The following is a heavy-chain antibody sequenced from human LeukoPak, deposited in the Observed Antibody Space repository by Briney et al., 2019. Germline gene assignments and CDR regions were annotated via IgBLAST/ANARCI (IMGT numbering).Heavy chain of an antibody. CDR2: ISSSSGTTI. D-gene: IGHD4-11*01. J-gene: IGHJ3*02. Sequence: GGSLRLSCAASGFTFSDYYMSWIRQAPGKGLEWLSYISSSSGTTIYYADSVKGRFTISRDNAKNSLYLQMNSLRAEDTAVYYCARYSPRMSLDYTDAFDIWGQGTMVTVSS. CDR1: GFTFSDYY. CDR3: ARYSPRMSLDYTDAFDI. V-gene: IGHV3-11*04.